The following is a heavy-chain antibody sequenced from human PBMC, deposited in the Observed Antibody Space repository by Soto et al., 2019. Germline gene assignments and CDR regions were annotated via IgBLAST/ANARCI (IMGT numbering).Heavy chain of an antibody. CDR1: GGTFSSYA. Sequence: QVQLVQSGAEVKKPGSSVKVSCKASGGTFSSYAISWVRQAPGQGLEWMGGIIPIFGTANYAQKFQGRVTITADESTSTAYMELSSLRSEDTAVYYCAIGDSSGYYARGLYYYYGMDVWGQGTTVTVSS. V-gene: IGHV1-69*01. J-gene: IGHJ6*02. CDR2: IIPIFGTA. D-gene: IGHD3-22*01. CDR3: AIGDSSGYYARGLYYYYGMDV.